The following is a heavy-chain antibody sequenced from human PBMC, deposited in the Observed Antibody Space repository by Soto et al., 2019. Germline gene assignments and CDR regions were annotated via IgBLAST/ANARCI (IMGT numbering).Heavy chain of an antibody. D-gene: IGHD3-3*01. J-gene: IGHJ5*02. CDR1: GGSFSGYY. Sequence: SETLSLTCAVYGGSFSGYYWSWIRQPPGKGLEWIGEINHSGSTNYNPSLKSRVTISVDTSKNQFSLKLSSVTAADTAVYYCAAYDFWSGYKPWGQGTLVTVSS. CDR2: INHSGST. CDR3: AAYDFWSGYKP. V-gene: IGHV4-34*01.